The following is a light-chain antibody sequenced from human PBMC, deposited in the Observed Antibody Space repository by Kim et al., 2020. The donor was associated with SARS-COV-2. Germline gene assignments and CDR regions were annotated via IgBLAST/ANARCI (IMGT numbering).Light chain of an antibody. CDR1: SSNIGSNT. J-gene: IGLJ2*01. V-gene: IGLV1-44*01. Sequence: GKRVPSSGPGSSSNIGSNTVNWYQQLPGTAPKLLIYSTNQRPSGVPDRFSGSKSGTSASLAISGLQSEDEADYYCAAWDDSLNGVVFGGGTQLTVL. CDR3: AAWDDSLNGVV. CDR2: STN.